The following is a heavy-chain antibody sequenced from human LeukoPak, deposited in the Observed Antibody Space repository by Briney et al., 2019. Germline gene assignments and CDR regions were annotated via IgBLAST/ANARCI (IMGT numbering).Heavy chain of an antibody. CDR2: ISAYNGNT. V-gene: IGHV1-18*01. CDR1: GYTFTSYG. J-gene: IGHJ4*02. CDR3: ARESLEYSSSSYYFDY. D-gene: IGHD6-6*01. Sequence: GASVKVSCKASGYTFTSYGISWVRQAPGHGLEWMGWISAYNGNTNYAQKLQGRVTMTTDTSTSTAYMELRSLRSDDTAVYYCARESLEYSSSSYYFDYWGQGTLVTVSS.